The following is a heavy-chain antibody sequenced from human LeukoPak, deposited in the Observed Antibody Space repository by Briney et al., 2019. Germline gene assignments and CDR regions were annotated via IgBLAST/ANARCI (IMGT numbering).Heavy chain of an antibody. V-gene: IGHV3-23*01. CDR2: ISGDGGGA. Sequence: GYLGFSCAASGFTFSSYAMSWVRQAPGKRLEWVSAISGDGGGAYYSDSVKGRFTISRDNSKNTLYLQMHSLRAEDTAVYYCAKMGYYESSDFFDYWGQGTLVTVSS. J-gene: IGHJ4*02. CDR3: AKMGYYESSDFFDY. D-gene: IGHD3-22*01. CDR1: GFTFSSYA.